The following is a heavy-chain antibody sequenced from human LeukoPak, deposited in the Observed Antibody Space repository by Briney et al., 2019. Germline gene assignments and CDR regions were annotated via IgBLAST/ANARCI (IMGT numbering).Heavy chain of an antibody. J-gene: IGHJ4*02. D-gene: IGHD1-7*01. CDR1: GFTFNSYW. CDR2: IKQDGSEK. V-gene: IGHV3-7*01. Sequence: GGSLRLSCAASGFTFNSYWMNWVRQAPGKGLEWVVNIKQDGSEKYYVDSVKGRFTISRDNAENSLYLQMNSLRAEDTAVYYCATSRTFDYWGQGILVTVSS. CDR3: ATSRTFDY.